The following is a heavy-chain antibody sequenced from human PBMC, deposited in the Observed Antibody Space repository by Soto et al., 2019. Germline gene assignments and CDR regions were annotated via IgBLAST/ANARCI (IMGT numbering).Heavy chain of an antibody. CDR2: IWYDGSNK. V-gene: IGHV3-33*01. CDR1: GFTFSSYG. CDR3: ARDSRARSVATIPALS. D-gene: IGHD5-12*01. Sequence: RLSCAASGFTFSSYGMHWVRQAPGKGLEWVAVIWYDGSNKYYADSVKGRFTISRDNSKNTLYLQMNSLRAEDTAVYYCARDSRARSVATIPALSWGQGTLVTVSS. J-gene: IGHJ4*02.